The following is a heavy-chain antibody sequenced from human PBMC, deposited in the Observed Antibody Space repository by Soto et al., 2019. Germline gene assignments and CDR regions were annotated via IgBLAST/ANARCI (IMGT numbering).Heavy chain of an antibody. Sequence: SETLSLTCTVSGGSISSYYWSWIRQPPGKGLEWIGYIYYSGSTNYNPSLKSRVTISVDTSKNQFSLKLSSLTAADTAVYYCARIHYYGSGSFSRSYYYYYMDVWGKGTTVTVSS. CDR1: GGSISSYY. CDR2: IYYSGST. D-gene: IGHD3-10*01. CDR3: ARIHYYGSGSFSRSYYYYYMDV. V-gene: IGHV4-59*01. J-gene: IGHJ6*03.